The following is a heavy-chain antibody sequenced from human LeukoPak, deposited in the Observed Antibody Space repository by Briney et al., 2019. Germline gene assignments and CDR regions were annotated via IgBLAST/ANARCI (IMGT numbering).Heavy chain of an antibody. CDR3: AKDRVFGFGMDV. J-gene: IGHJ6*02. CDR1: GFTCSSYG. Sequence: GSLRLSCAASGFTCSSYGMHWVRQAPGEGLEWVAVISYDGSNKYYADCVKGRFTISRDNSKNTLYLQMNSLRAEDTAVYYCAKDRVFGFGMDVWGQGTTVTVSS. V-gene: IGHV3-30*18. D-gene: IGHD2-21*01. CDR2: ISYDGSNK.